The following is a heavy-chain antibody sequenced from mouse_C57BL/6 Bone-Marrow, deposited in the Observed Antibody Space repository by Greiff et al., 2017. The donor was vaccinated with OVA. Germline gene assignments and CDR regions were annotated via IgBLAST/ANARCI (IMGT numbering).Heavy chain of an antibody. V-gene: IGHV1-59*01. CDR1: GYTFTSYW. D-gene: IGHD2-2*01. CDR2: IDPSDSYT. Sequence: VQLQQPGAELVRPGTSVKLSCKASGYTFTSYWMHWVKQRPGQGLEWIGVIDPSDSYTNYNQKFKGKATLTVDTSSSTAYMQLSSLTSEDAAVYYCARGLWLRGNYFDYWGQGTTLTVSS. J-gene: IGHJ2*01. CDR3: ARGLWLRGNYFDY.